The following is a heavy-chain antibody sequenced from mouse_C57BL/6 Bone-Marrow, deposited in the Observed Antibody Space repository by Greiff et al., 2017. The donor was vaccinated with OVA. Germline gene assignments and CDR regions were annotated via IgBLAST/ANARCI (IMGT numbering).Heavy chain of an antibody. V-gene: IGHV14-4*01. D-gene: IGHD2-4*01. Sequence: EVQLQQSGAELVRPGASVKLSCTASGFNIKDDYMHWVKQRPEQGLEWIGWIDPENGDTEYASKFQGKATITADTSSNTAYLQLSSLTSEDTAVYYCTTFDHDVWFAYWGQGTLVTVSA. J-gene: IGHJ3*01. CDR2: IDPENGDT. CDR3: TTFDHDVWFAY. CDR1: GFNIKDDY.